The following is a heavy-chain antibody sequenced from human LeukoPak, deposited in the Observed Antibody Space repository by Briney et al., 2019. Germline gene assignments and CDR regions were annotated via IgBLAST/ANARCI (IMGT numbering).Heavy chain of an antibody. V-gene: IGHV3-23*01. J-gene: IGHJ4*02. D-gene: IGHD1-26*01. CDR2: ISGSGGST. Sequence: GGSLRLSCAASGFTFSSYAMSWVRQAPGKGLEWVSAISGSGGSTYYADSVKGRFTISRDNSKNTLYLQMNSLRAEDTAVYYCAKLRRPIVGATTGYWGQGTLVTVSS. CDR1: GFTFSSYA. CDR3: AKLRRPIVGATTGY.